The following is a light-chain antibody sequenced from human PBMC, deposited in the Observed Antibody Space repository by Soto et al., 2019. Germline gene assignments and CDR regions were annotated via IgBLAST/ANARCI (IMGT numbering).Light chain of an antibody. CDR3: QKYNGAPLT. Sequence: DLQMTQSPSSLSASVGDRVTITCRASQDIRNYLAWYQQKPGKVPKLLISAASTLQPRVPSRFSGSGSGTDFTLTISSLQPEDVATYYCQKYNGAPLTFGGGTKVEIK. CDR1: QDIRNY. V-gene: IGKV1-27*01. CDR2: AAS. J-gene: IGKJ4*01.